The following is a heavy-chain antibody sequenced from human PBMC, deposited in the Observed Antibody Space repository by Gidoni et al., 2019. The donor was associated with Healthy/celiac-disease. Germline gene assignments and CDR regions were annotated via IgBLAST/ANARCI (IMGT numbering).Heavy chain of an antibody. V-gene: IGHV4-38-2*01. Sequence: GLEWSGSIYHSGSTYYNPSLKSRVTISVDTSKNQFSLKLSSVTAADTAVYYCARLTGESSYWYFDLWGRGTLVTVSS. CDR3: ARLTGESSYWYFDL. CDR2: IYHSGST. J-gene: IGHJ2*01. D-gene: IGHD7-27*01.